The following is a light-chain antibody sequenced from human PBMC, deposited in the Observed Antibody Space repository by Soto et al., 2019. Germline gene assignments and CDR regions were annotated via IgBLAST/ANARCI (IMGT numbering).Light chain of an antibody. V-gene: IGKV3-20*01. J-gene: IGKJ1*01. Sequence: EIVLTQSPGTLSLSPGERATLSCRASQSVSSSYLAWYQQKPGQAPRLLIYDASGRATGIPDRFSGSGSGTDFTLTVSRLEPEDFALYYCQQYGTSPLTFGQGTKVEIK. CDR2: DAS. CDR3: QQYGTSPLT. CDR1: QSVSSSY.